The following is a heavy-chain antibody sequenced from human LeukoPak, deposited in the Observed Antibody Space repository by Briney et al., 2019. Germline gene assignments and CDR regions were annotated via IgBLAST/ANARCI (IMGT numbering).Heavy chain of an antibody. CDR1: GYSITSGYY. D-gene: IGHD4-23*01. V-gene: IGHV4-38-2*02. Sequence: SETLSLTCTVSGYSITSGYYWGWIRQPPGKGLEWIGSIYHSGGTYYNPSLKSRVTISIDTSKNQFSLKLSSVTAADTAMYYCARVLFGGNSGAHYWGQGTLVTVSS. J-gene: IGHJ4*02. CDR2: IYHSGGT. CDR3: ARVLFGGNSGAHY.